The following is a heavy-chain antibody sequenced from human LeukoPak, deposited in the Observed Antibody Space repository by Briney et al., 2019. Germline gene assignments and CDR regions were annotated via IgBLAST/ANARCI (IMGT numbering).Heavy chain of an antibody. Sequence: ASVKVSCKVSGYTLTELSMHWVRQAPGKGLEWMGGFDPEDGETIYAQKFQGRVTMTEDISTDTAYMELSSLRSEDTAVYYCATFYDREGNFDYWGQGTLVTVSS. CDR3: ATFYDREGNFDY. CDR1: GYTLTELS. D-gene: IGHD3-22*01. V-gene: IGHV1-24*01. J-gene: IGHJ4*02. CDR2: FDPEDGET.